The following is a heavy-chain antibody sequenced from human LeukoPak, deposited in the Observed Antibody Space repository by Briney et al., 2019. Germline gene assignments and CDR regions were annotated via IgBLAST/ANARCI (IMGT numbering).Heavy chain of an antibody. CDR3: ARDGDLVVRGTYDY. V-gene: IGHV1-69*13. CDR1: GGTFSSYA. CDR2: IIPIFGTA. J-gene: IGHJ4*02. D-gene: IGHD3-10*01. Sequence: GASVKVSCKACGGTFSSYAISWVRQAPGQGLEWMGGIIPIFGTANYAQKFQGRVTITADESTSTAYMELSSLRSEDTAVYYCARDGDLVVRGTYDYWGQGTLVTVSS.